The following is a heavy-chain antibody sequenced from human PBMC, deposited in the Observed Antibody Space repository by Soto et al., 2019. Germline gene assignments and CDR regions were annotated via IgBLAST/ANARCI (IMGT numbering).Heavy chain of an antibody. Sequence: EVQLVESGGGLVKPGGSLRLSCAASGFTFSSYSMNWVRQAPGKGLEWVSSISSSSSYIYYADSVKGRFTISRDNAKNALYLQMNSLRAEDTAVYSCARSILYSGMDVWGQGTTVTVSS. CDR1: GFTFSSYS. J-gene: IGHJ6*02. V-gene: IGHV3-21*01. CDR2: ISSSSSYI. CDR3: ARSILYSGMDV.